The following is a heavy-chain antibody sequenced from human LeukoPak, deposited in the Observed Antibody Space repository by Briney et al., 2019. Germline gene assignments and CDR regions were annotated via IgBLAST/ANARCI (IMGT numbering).Heavy chain of an antibody. CDR1: GFTFSSYW. CDR3: ARDPGPSIPAWGAFDI. CDR2: IKPDGSDT. J-gene: IGHJ3*02. Sequence: AGGSLRLSCAASGFTFSSYWMSWVRQAPGKGLEWVANIKPDGSDTYYVDSVKGRFTISRDNAKNSLFLQMNSLRDEDTAVYYCARDPGPSIPAWGAFDIWGQGTKVTVSS. V-gene: IGHV3-7*01. D-gene: IGHD6-6*01.